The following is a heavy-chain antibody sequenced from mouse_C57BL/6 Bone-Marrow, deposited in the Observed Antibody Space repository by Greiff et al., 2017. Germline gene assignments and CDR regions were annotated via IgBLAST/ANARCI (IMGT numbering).Heavy chain of an antibody. CDR2: IHPSDSDT. Sequence: VQLQQPGAELVKPGASVKVSCKASGYTFTSYWMHWVKQRPGQGLEWIGRIHPSDSDTNYNQKFKGKATLTVDKSSSTAYMQLSSLTSEVSAVYYCAKVPYYYGSSWYFDVWGTGTTVTVSS. CDR1: GYTFTSYW. CDR3: AKVPYYYGSSWYFDV. D-gene: IGHD1-1*01. V-gene: IGHV1-74*01. J-gene: IGHJ1*03.